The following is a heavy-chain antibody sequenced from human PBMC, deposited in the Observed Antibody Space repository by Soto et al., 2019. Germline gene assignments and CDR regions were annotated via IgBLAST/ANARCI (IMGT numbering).Heavy chain of an antibody. CDR3: ARSYSSGWYGPYFDF. V-gene: IGHV1-18*04. J-gene: IGHJ4*02. Sequence: ASVKVSCKASRYTFATFSISWVRQAPGQGLEWMGWISTYNGDTIYAQKLQGRVTMTTDTSTSTAYMELRSLRSDDTAVYLCARSYSSGWYGPYFDFWGQGTLVTVSS. D-gene: IGHD6-19*01. CDR2: ISTYNGDT. CDR1: RYTFATFS.